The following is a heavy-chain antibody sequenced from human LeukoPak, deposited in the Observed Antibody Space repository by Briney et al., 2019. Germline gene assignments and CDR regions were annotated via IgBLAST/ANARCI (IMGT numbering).Heavy chain of an antibody. Sequence: GGSLRLSCAASGFTFSSYEMNWVRQAPGKGLEWVSYISSSGSTIDYADSVKGRFTSSRAISKTTLYLQMSSLRAEDTAVYYCAKLADRSSSVIYYYYYGMDVWGQGTTVTVSS. CDR1: GFTFSSYE. D-gene: IGHD6-6*01. CDR3: AKLADRSSSVIYYYYYGMDV. CDR2: ISSSGSTI. J-gene: IGHJ6*02. V-gene: IGHV3-48*03.